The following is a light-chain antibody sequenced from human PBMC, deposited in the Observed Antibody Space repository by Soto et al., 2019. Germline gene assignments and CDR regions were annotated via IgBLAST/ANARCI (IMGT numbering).Light chain of an antibody. CDR2: NTN. Sequence: QSVLTQPPSASGTPGQRVTISCSGSSSNIGSNAVNWYQQLPGTAPKLLIYNTNQRPSGAPDRFSGSKSGTSASLAISGLQSEDEADYYCATWDVSPRDVVFGGGTKLPVL. V-gene: IGLV1-44*01. CDR3: ATWDVSPRDVV. CDR1: SSNIGSNA. J-gene: IGLJ2*01.